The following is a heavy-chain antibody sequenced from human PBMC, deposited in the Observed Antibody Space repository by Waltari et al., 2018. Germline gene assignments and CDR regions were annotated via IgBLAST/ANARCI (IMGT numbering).Heavy chain of an antibody. CDR3: ARGLAATFLGDAFDI. D-gene: IGHD2-15*01. CDR1: GYSFTSYW. Sequence: EVQLVQSGAEVKKPGESLKISCKGSGYSFTSYWIGWVRQMPGKGLEWMGIIYPGDSDTSYSPSFQGQVTISADKSISTAYLQWSSLKASDTAMYYCARGLAATFLGDAFDIWGQGTMVTVSS. V-gene: IGHV5-51*03. CDR2: IYPGDSDT. J-gene: IGHJ3*02.